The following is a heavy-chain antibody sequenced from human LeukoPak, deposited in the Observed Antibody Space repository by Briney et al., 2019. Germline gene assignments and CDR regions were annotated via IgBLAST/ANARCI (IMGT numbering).Heavy chain of an antibody. CDR3: ARGDYYGSGSLTS. V-gene: IGHV1-46*01. CDR2: INPSGGST. J-gene: IGHJ5*02. CDR1: GGTFSNYA. Sequence: GASVKVSCKASGGTFSNYAISWVRQAPGQGLEWMGIINPSGGSTSYAQKFQGRVTMTRDMSTSTVYMELSSLRSEDTAVYYCARGDYYGSGSLTSWGQGTLVTVSS. D-gene: IGHD3-10*01.